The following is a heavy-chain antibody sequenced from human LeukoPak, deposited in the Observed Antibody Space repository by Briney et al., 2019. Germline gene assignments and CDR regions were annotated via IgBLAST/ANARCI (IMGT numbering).Heavy chain of an antibody. Sequence: GASVKVSCKASGYTFTGHYMHWVRQAPGQGLEWMGWINPNSGGTNYARKFQGRVTMTRDTSISTAYMELSRLRSDDTAVYYCARDYGDYALGAFDIWGQGTMVTVSS. V-gene: IGHV1-2*02. CDR1: GYTFTGHY. CDR3: ARDYGDYALGAFDI. CDR2: INPNSGGT. J-gene: IGHJ3*02. D-gene: IGHD4-17*01.